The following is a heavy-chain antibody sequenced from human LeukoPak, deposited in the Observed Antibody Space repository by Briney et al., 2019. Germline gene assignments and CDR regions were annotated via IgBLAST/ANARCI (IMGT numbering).Heavy chain of an antibody. V-gene: IGHV1-3*01. Sequence: ASVKVSCKASGYTFTSYAMHWVRQAPGQRLEWMGWINAGNGNTKYSQKFQGRVTITADESTSTAYMELSSLRSEDTAVYYCARVVGEYQLLYNYFDYWGQGTLVTVSS. CDR1: GYTFTSYA. D-gene: IGHD2-2*02. CDR2: INAGNGNT. CDR3: ARVVGEYQLLYNYFDY. J-gene: IGHJ4*02.